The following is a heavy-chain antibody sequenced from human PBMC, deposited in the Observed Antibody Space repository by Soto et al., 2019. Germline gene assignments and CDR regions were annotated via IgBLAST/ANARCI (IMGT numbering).Heavy chain of an antibody. CDR2: INPSGGST. CDR3: ARGAAASLYYYYGMDV. Sequence: ASVKVSCKASGYTFTSYYMHWVRQAPGQGLEWMGIINPSGGSTSYAQKFQGRVTMTRDTSTSTVYMELSSLRSEDTAVYYCARGAAASLYYYYGMDVWGQGTTVTVSS. D-gene: IGHD6-13*01. V-gene: IGHV1-46*01. J-gene: IGHJ6*02. CDR1: GYTFTSYY.